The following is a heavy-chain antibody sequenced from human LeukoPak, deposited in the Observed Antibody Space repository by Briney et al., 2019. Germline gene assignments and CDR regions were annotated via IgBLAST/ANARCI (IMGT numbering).Heavy chain of an antibody. J-gene: IGHJ4*02. CDR1: GYTFTGYY. Sequence: ASVKVSCKASGYTFTGYYMHWVRQAPGQGLEWMGWINPNSGGTNYAQKFQGRVTMTRDTFISTAYMELSRLRSDDTAVYYCARYSGGQWLDLDYWGQGTLVTVSS. CDR3: ARYSGGQWLDLDY. D-gene: IGHD6-19*01. CDR2: INPNSGGT. V-gene: IGHV1-2*02.